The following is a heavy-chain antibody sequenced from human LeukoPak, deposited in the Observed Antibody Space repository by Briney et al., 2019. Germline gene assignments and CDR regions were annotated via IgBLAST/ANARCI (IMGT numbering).Heavy chain of an antibody. D-gene: IGHD6-13*01. Sequence: GGSLRLSCVASGFTFGNYWMNWVRQAPGKGLEWVANIKNDGGATYYLDSVKDRFTISRDNAKNTLYLQMNSLRAEDTAVYYCAREDGYSSSWYRYFDLWGRGTLVTVSS. CDR1: GFTFGNYW. V-gene: IGHV3-7*01. J-gene: IGHJ2*01. CDR2: IKNDGGAT. CDR3: AREDGYSSSWYRYFDL.